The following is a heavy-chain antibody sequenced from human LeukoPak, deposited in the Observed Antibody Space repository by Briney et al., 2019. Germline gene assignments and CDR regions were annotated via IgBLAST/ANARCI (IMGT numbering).Heavy chain of an antibody. V-gene: IGHV3-21*01. CDR3: ARDPYGSGSYSFAYYYYYYGMDV. CDR2: ISSSSSYI. D-gene: IGHD3-10*01. J-gene: IGHJ6*04. Sequence: GGSLRLSCAASGFTFSSYSMNWVRQAPGKGLEWVSSISSSSSYIYYADSVKGRFTISRDNAKNSLYLQMNSLRVEDTAVYYCARDPYGSGSYSFAYYYYYYGMDVWGKGTTVTVSS. CDR1: GFTFSSYS.